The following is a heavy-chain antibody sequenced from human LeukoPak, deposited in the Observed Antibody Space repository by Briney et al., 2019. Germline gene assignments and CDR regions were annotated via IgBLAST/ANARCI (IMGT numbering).Heavy chain of an antibody. Sequence: PGGSLRLSCAASGFTFSSYAMHWVRQAPGKGLEYVSAISSNGGSTYYANSVKGRFTISRDNAKNSLSLQMNSLRAEDTAIYYCTKDTLRSGYPSQFDYWGQGILVTVSS. V-gene: IGHV3-64*01. D-gene: IGHD5-18*01. J-gene: IGHJ4*02. CDR2: ISSNGGST. CDR3: TKDTLRSGYPSQFDY. CDR1: GFTFSSYA.